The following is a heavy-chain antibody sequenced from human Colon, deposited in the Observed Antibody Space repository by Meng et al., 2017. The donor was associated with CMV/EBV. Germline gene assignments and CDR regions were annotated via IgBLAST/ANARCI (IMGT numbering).Heavy chain of an antibody. V-gene: IGHV3-21*01. CDR1: GFTFSSYS. CDR3: ARGYSGYANYYYYGMDV. Sequence: GGSLRLSCAASGFTFSSYSMNWVRQAPGKGLEWVSSISSSSSYIYYADSVKGRFTISRDNAKNSLYLQMNSLRAEDTAVYYCARGYSGYANYYYYGMDVWGQGTTVTVSS. CDR2: ISSSSSYI. D-gene: IGHD5-12*01. J-gene: IGHJ6*02.